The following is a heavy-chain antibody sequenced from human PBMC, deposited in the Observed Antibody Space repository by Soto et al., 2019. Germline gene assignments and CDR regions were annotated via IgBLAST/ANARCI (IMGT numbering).Heavy chain of an antibody. CDR1: CGSISSSSYY. V-gene: IGHV4-39*01. D-gene: IGHD6-6*01. CDR3: AVEYSRSSGYFDY. Sequence: QLQLQESGPGLVKPSETLSLTCTVSCGSISSSSYYWGWIRQPPGKGLEWIGSIYYSGSTYYNTSLKSRVSISLDTSNNQFSLKLSSVTAADTAVDYCAVEYSRSSGYFDYWGQGTLVTVS. J-gene: IGHJ4*02. CDR2: IYYSGST.